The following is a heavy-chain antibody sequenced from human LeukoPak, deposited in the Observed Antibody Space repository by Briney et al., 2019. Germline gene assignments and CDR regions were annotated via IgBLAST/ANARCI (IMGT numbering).Heavy chain of an antibody. CDR3: ARVAGYYYGMDV. CDR2: IYYRGST. J-gene: IGHJ6*02. V-gene: IGHV4-30-4*01. Sequence: SQTLSLTCTVSGGSISSGDYYWSWIRQPPGKGLEGIGYIYYRGSTYYNPSLKSRLTLSVDTSKNPFSLKLSSVTAADTAVYYCARVAGYYYGMDVWGQGTTVTVSS. CDR1: GGSISSGDYY.